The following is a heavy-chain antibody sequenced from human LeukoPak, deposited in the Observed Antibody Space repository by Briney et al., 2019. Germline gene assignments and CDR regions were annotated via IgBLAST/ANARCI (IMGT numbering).Heavy chain of an antibody. V-gene: IGHV1-18*01. CDR1: GGTFSSYA. J-gene: IGHJ4*02. Sequence: ASVKVSCKASGGTFSSYAISWVRQAPGQGLEWMGWISAYNGNTNYAQKLQGRVTMTTDTSTSTAYMELRSLRSDDTAVYYCAREIEDYYDSSGYYLGRDYWGQGTLVTVSS. CDR3: AREIEDYYDSSGYYLGRDY. D-gene: IGHD3-22*01. CDR2: ISAYNGNT.